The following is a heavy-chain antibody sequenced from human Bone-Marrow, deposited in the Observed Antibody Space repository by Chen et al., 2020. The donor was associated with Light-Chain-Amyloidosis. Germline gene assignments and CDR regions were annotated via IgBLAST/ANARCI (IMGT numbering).Heavy chain of an antibody. J-gene: IGHJ4*02. V-gene: IGHV5-51*01. D-gene: IGHD5-12*01. CDR3: ARRRDGYNFDY. CDR2: IYPDDSDA. CDR1: GYTFPNYW. Sequence: EVQLEQSGPEGKKPGESLKISCKGSGYTFPNYWIGWVRQMPGKGLEWMGVIYPDDSDARYSPSFEGQVTISADKSITTAYLQWRSLKASDTAMYDCARRRDGYNFDYWGQGTLVTVSS.